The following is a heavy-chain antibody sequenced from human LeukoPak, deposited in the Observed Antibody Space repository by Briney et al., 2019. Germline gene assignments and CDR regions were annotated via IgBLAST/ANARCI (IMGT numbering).Heavy chain of an antibody. D-gene: IGHD2-8*02. CDR1: GFTLSSFA. CDR3: ATYRQVLLPFES. V-gene: IGHV3-23*01. J-gene: IGHJ4*02. Sequence: GGSLRLSCEASGFTLSSFAMIWVRQPPGKGLEWVSSIFPSGSEIHYADSVRGRFTISRDNSKSTLSLQMNGLRAEDTAIYYCATYRQVLLPFESWGEGTLVTVSS. CDR2: IFPSGSEI.